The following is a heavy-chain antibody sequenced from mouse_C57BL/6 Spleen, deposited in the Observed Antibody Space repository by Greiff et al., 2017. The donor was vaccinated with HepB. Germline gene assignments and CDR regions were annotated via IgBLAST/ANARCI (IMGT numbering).Heavy chain of an antibody. D-gene: IGHD2-3*01. Sequence: QVQLKQPGAELVRPGSSVKLSCKASGYTFTSYWMHWVKQRPIQGLEWIGNIDPSDSETHYNQKFKDKATLTVDKSSSTAYMQLSSLTSEDSAVYYCARKDGLWYFDVWGTGTTVTVSS. CDR2: IDPSDSET. J-gene: IGHJ1*03. CDR1: GYTFTSYW. V-gene: IGHV1-52*01. CDR3: ARKDGLWYFDV.